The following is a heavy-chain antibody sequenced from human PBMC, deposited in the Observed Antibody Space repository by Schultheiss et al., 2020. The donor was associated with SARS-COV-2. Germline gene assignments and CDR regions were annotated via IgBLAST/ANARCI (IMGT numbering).Heavy chain of an antibody. D-gene: IGHD6-19*01. CDR3: ARDPFYSSGWYGSKYYFDY. Sequence: GESLKISCAASGFTFSNAWMSWVRQAPGKGLEWVGRIRSKANSYATAYAASVKGRFTISRDDSKSIAYLQMNSLRDEDTAVYYCARDPFYSSGWYGSKYYFDYWGQGTLVTVSS. CDR2: IRSKANSYAT. V-gene: IGHV3-73*01. J-gene: IGHJ4*02. CDR1: GFTFSNAW.